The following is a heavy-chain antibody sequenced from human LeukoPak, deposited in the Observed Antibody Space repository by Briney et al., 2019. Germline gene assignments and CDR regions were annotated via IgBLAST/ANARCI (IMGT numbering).Heavy chain of an antibody. CDR3: ANSRGSSWPFDY. V-gene: IGHV3-23*01. CDR1: GFTFSSYA. D-gene: IGHD6-13*01. CDR2: INGGGGST. Sequence: GGSLRLSCAASGFTFSSYAMNWVRQAPGKGLEWVSTINGGGGSTYYADSVKGRFTISRDNSKNTLYLQMNSLRAEDTAVYYCANSRGSSWPFDYWGQGTLVTVSS. J-gene: IGHJ4*02.